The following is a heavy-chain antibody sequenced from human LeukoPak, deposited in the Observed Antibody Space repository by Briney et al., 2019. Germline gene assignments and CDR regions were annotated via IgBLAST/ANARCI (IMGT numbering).Heavy chain of an antibody. Sequence: ASVKVSCKASGGTFSSYAISWVRQAPGQGLEWMGGIIPIFGTANYAQKFQGRVTITTDESTSTAYMELSSLRSEDTAVYYCARGLWFGELSTLDAFDIWGQGTMVTVSS. CDR1: GGTFSSYA. J-gene: IGHJ3*02. V-gene: IGHV1-69*05. CDR2: IIPIFGTA. D-gene: IGHD3-10*01. CDR3: ARGLWFGELSTLDAFDI.